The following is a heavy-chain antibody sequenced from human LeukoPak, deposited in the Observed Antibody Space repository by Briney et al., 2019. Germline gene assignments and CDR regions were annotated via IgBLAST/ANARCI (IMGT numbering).Heavy chain of an antibody. CDR3: ARVYYYDSSQTGTDAFDI. Sequence: GGSLRLSCAASGFTFSSYAMHWVRQAPGKGLEWVAVISYDGSNKYYADSVKGRFTISRDNSKNTLYLQMNSLRAEDTAVYYCARVYYYDSSQTGTDAFDIWGQGTMVTVSS. V-gene: IGHV3-30-3*01. J-gene: IGHJ3*02. D-gene: IGHD3-22*01. CDR2: ISYDGSNK. CDR1: GFTFSSYA.